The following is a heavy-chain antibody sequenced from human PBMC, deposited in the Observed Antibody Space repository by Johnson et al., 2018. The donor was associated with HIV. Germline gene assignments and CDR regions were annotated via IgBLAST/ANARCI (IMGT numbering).Heavy chain of an antibody. D-gene: IGHD6-19*01. J-gene: IGHJ3*02. Sequence: VQLVESGGGLVQPGGSLKLSCAASGFTFSASGMHWVRQASGKGLEWVGHIRSKANNYATAYAAPVKGRLPISRDDSKNTAYLQMNSLKTEDTAVYYCTSGKSWLAVDAFDIWGQGTMVTVSS. CDR3: TSGKSWLAVDAFDI. V-gene: IGHV3-73*02. CDR1: GFTFSASG. CDR2: IRSKANNYAT.